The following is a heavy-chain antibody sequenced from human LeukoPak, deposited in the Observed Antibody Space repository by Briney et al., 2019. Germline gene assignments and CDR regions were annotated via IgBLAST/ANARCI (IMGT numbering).Heavy chain of an antibody. CDR2: ISDSGNSI. D-gene: IGHD4-17*01. Sequence: GGSLRLSCAASGFTFSNYVMSWVRQAPGKGLERVSAISDSGNSIYYADSVKGRFTISRDSSKNTLYLHMSSLTAEDTAVYYCAKSVDYGDYFDYWGQGTTVTVSS. CDR3: AKSVDYGDYFDY. CDR1: GFTFSNYV. J-gene: IGHJ4*02. V-gene: IGHV3-23*01.